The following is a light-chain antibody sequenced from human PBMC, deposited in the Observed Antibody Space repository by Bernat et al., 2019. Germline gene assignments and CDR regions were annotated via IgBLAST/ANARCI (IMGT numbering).Light chain of an antibody. CDR1: SSDVGGYDY. J-gene: IGLJ3*02. CDR3: AAWDDSLNGYWV. CDR2: EVT. V-gene: IGLV2-8*01. Sequence: QSALTQPPSASGSPGQSVTISCTGTSSDVGGYDYVSWYQQRPGKAPKLMIFEVTKRPSGVPDRFSGSKSDTTASLTVSGLQSEDEADYYCAAWDDSLNGYWVFGGGTKLTVL.